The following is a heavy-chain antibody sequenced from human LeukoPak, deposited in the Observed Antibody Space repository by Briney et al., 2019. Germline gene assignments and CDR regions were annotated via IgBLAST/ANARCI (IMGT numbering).Heavy chain of an antibody. J-gene: IGHJ4*02. V-gene: IGHV1-2*02. D-gene: IGHD3-10*01. CDR1: GYTFTVYY. CDR3: ASGPVWFGELLRDY. CDR2: INPNSGGT. Sequence: ASVKVSCKASGYTFTVYYMHWVRQAPGQGLEWMGWINPNSGGTNYAQKFQGRVTMTRDTSISTAYMELSRLRSDDTAVYYCASGPVWFGELLRDYWGQGTLVTVSS.